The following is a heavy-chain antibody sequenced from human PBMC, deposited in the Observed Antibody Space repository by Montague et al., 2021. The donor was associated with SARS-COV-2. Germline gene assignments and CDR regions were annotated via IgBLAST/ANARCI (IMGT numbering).Heavy chain of an antibody. CDR1: GGSFSCYY. V-gene: IGHV4-34*01. CDR3: ARGQEVTAINGDFDY. CDR2: INHRGST. D-gene: IGHD2-21*02. Sequence: SETLSLTCGVDGGSFSCYYWSWIRQPPGKGLEWIWEINHRGSTNNNPSLKTRVTISIDTSKNQFSLKLSSVTAADTAVYYCARGQEVTAINGDFDYWGQGTLVTVSS. J-gene: IGHJ4*02.